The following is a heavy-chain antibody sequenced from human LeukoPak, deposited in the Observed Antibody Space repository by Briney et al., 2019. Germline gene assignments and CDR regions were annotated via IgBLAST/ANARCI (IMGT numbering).Heavy chain of an antibody. V-gene: IGHV3-48*04. Sequence: GGSLRLSCAASGFTFSSYSRTWVRQAPGMGLEWISYIWDSGTPIYYADSVKGRFTISRDNANNLVYLQMTSVRAEDTAVYYCARDSWLDVWGQGTMVTVSS. D-gene: IGHD3-9*01. CDR1: GFTFSSYS. CDR2: IWDSGTPI. CDR3: ARDSWLDV. J-gene: IGHJ3*01.